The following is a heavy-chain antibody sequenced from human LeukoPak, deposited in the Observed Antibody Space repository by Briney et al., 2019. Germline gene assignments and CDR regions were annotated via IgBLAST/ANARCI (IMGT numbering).Heavy chain of an antibody. J-gene: IGHJ3*02. CDR2: ISYDGSNK. V-gene: IGHV3-30*04. Sequence: GGSLRLFCAASGFTLSSYAMHWVRQAPGKGLEWVAVISYDGSNKCYADSVKGRFTISRDNSKNTLYLQMNSLRAEDTAVYYCAREGYTIFTHYYDSSGRAFDIWGQGTMVTVSS. CDR3: AREGYTIFTHYYDSSGRAFDI. CDR1: GFTLSSYA. D-gene: IGHD3-22*01.